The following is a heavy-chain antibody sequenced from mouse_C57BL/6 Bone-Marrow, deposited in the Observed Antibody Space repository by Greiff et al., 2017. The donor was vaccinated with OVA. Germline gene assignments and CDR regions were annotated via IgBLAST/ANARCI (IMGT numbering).Heavy chain of an antibody. CDR2: ISDGGGYT. V-gene: IGHV5-4*01. D-gene: IGHD1-1*02. CDR3: AGGGGAWFAY. J-gene: IGHJ3*01. CDR1: GFTFSSYA. Sequence: EVQRVESGGGLVKPGGSLKLSCAASGFTFSSYAMPWVRQTPEKRLEWVATISDGGGYTYYPDNVKGRFTITRDNPKNNLDLQLSHMKSEDTAMDYCAGGGGAWFAYWGQGTLVTVSA.